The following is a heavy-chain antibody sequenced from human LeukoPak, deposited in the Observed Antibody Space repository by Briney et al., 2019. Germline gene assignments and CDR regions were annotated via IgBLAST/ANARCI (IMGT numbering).Heavy chain of an antibody. V-gene: IGHV1-2*02. CDR3: ARVEYSGYVLDLGY. CDR1: GYTFTGYY. CDR2: INPNSGGT. Sequence: ASVKVSCKASGYTFTGYYMHWVRQAPGQGLEWMGWINPNSGGTNYAQKFQGRVTMTRDTFISTAYMELSRLRSDDTAVYYCARVEYSGYVLDLGYWGQGTLVTVSS. D-gene: IGHD5-12*01. J-gene: IGHJ4*02.